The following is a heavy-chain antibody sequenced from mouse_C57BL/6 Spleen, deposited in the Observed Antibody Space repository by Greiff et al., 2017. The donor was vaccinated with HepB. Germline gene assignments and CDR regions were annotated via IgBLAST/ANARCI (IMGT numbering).Heavy chain of an antibody. Sequence: EVMLVESGGDLVKPGGSLKLSCAASGFTFSSYGMSWVRQTPDKRLEWVATISSGGSYTYYPDSVKGRFTISRDNAKNTLYLQMSSLKSEDTAMYYCARQEYGSSPAWFAYWGQGTLVTVSA. CDR1: GFTFSSYG. J-gene: IGHJ3*01. CDR2: ISSGGSYT. D-gene: IGHD1-1*01. CDR3: ARQEYGSSPAWFAY. V-gene: IGHV5-6*01.